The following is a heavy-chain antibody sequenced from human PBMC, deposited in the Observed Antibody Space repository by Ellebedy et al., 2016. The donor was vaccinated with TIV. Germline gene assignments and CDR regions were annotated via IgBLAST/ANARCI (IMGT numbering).Heavy chain of an antibody. CDR3: ARLRGIAVAGSRGWFDP. CDR2: IYYSGST. Sequence: MPSETLSLTCTVSGGSISSYYWSWIRQPPGKGLEWIGYIYYSGSTYYNPSLKSRVTISVDTSKNQFSLKLSSVTAADTAVYYCARLRGIAVAGSRGWFDPWGQGTLVTVSS. V-gene: IGHV4-59*08. D-gene: IGHD6-19*01. CDR1: GGSISSYY. J-gene: IGHJ5*02.